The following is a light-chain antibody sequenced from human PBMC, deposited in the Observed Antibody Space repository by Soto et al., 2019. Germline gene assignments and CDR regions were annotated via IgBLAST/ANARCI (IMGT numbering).Light chain of an antibody. Sequence: DIQMTQAPSTLAAAVGDRGTITCRARQGISSLLAWYQQEAGRGPKVLVYKWSSLESGGPSRFSGSGSGTAFTTPISSLQHADFATSYCQHYHSYSPLTFGGGTKVDIK. J-gene: IGKJ4*01. CDR3: QHYHSYSPLT. CDR1: QGISSL. CDR2: KWS. V-gene: IGKV1-5*03.